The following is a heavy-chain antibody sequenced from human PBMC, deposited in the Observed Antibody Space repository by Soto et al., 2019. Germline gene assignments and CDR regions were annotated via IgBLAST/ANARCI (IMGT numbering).Heavy chain of an antibody. CDR1: GGSISSYY. J-gene: IGHJ4*02. CDR2: IYYSGST. CDR3: ARVSTRYGDYELDY. D-gene: IGHD4-17*01. Sequence: SLTCTVSGGSISSYYWSWIRQPPGKGLEWIGYIYYSGSTNYNPSLKSRVTISVDTSKNQFSLKLSSVTAADTAVYYCARVSTRYGDYELDYWGQGTLVTVSS. V-gene: IGHV4-59*01.